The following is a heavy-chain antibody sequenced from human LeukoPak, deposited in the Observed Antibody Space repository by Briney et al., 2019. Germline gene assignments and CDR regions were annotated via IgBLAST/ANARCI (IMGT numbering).Heavy chain of an antibody. CDR1: GFTFSTYW. CDR3: ARDKGAAAAGFDY. J-gene: IGHJ4*02. D-gene: IGHD6-13*01. CDR2: INSDGSST. Sequence: PGGSLRLPCAASGFTFSTYWMHWVRQAPGKGLMGVSRINSDGSSTNYADSVEGRFSISRDNAKNTLYLQMNSLRAEDTAVYYCARDKGAAAAGFDYWGQGTLVTVSS. V-gene: IGHV3-74*01.